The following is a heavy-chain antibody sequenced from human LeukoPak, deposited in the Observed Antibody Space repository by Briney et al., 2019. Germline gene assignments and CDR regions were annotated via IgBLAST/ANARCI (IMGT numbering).Heavy chain of an antibody. Sequence: SQTLSLTCALSGDSVSSNTAAWNWTRQSPSRGLEWLGRTYYRSKWFNDYAVSVKSRITINADTSKNQFSLQLNSVTPEDTAVYYCARVSAGIRIDCWGQGTLVTVSS. D-gene: IGHD6-13*01. V-gene: IGHV6-1*01. CDR2: TYYRSKWFN. J-gene: IGHJ4*02. CDR3: ARVSAGIRIDC. CDR1: GDSVSSNTAA.